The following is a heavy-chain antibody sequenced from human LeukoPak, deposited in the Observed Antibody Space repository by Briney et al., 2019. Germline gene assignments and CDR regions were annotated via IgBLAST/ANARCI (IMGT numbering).Heavy chain of an antibody. CDR2: ISSSSSYI. D-gene: IGHD3-3*01. J-gene: IGHJ4*02. CDR1: GFTFSSYS. CDR3: ARGSVWSGYYCDY. Sequence: GGSLRLSCAASGFTFSSYSMNWVRQAPGKGLEWVSSISSSSSYIYYADSVKGRFTISRDNAKNSLYLQMNSLRAEDTAVYYCARGSVWSGYYCDYWGQGTLVTVSS. V-gene: IGHV3-21*04.